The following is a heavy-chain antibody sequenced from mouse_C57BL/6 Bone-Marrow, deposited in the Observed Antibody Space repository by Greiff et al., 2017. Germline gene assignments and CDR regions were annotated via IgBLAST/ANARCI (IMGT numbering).Heavy chain of an antibody. J-gene: IGHJ1*03. Sequence: EVQVVESGGGLVQPGGSLSLSCAASGFTFTDYYMSWVRQPPGKALEWLGFIRNKANGYTTEYSASVKGRFTISRANSQSILYLQMNALRAEDSATYYCARRYYGSSYDWYFDVWGTGTTVTVSS. CDR3: ARRYYGSSYDWYFDV. CDR2: IRNKANGYTT. CDR1: GFTFTDYY. D-gene: IGHD1-1*01. V-gene: IGHV7-3*01.